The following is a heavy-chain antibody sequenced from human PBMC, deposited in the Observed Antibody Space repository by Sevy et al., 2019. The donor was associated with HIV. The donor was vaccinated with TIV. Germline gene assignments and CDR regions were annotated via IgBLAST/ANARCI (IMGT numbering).Heavy chain of an antibody. V-gene: IGHV4-39*01. CDR2: IYYSGST. J-gene: IGHJ1*01. CDR1: GGSISSSSYY. D-gene: IGHD4-17*01. CDR3: ARQDYGDYQYFQH. Sequence: SETLSLICTVSGGSISSSSYYWGWIRQPPGKGLEWIGTIYYSGSTYYNSSLKSRVTISVDTSKNQFSLQLSSVAAADTAVYYCARQDYGDYQYFQHWGQGTLVTVSS.